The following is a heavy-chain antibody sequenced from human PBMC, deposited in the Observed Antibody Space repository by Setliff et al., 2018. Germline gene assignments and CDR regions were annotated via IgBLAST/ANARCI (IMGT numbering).Heavy chain of an antibody. CDR3: ARSPANGGHDAFDI. J-gene: IGHJ3*02. CDR2: ISPDSYYI. CDR1: GFTFSSYS. D-gene: IGHD6-25*01. V-gene: IGHV3-21*03. Sequence: GGSLRLSCAASGFTFSSYSVHWVRQTPGKGLEWVSSISPDSYYIYYADSIKGRFTISRDNAKSSLYLQMNSLRAEDTAVFYCARSPANGGHDAFDIWGQGTMVTVSS.